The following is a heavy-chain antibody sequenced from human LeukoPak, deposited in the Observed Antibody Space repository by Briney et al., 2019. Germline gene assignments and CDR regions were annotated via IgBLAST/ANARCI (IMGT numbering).Heavy chain of an antibody. Sequence: GGSLRLSCAASGFTFSSYGMHWVRQAPGKGLEWVAVISYDGSNKYYADSVKGRFTISRDNSKNTLYLQMNSLRAEDTAVYYCAKDGSSSWPNWFDPWGQGTLVAVSS. CDR2: ISYDGSNK. J-gene: IGHJ5*02. D-gene: IGHD6-13*01. CDR3: AKDGSSSWPNWFDP. CDR1: GFTFSSYG. V-gene: IGHV3-30*18.